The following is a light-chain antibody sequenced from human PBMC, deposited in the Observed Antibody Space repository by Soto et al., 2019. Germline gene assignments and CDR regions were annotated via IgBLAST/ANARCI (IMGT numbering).Light chain of an antibody. J-gene: IGLJ3*02. Sequence: QAVLTQSPSVSASLGASVNLTCTLSSGHSSSAIAWHQQRPEKGPRYLMKLNSDGSHNKGDGIPDRFSGSSSGAERYLTISSLQSEDEADYYCQTWGTGIRVFGGGTKVTVL. CDR1: SGHSSSA. V-gene: IGLV4-69*01. CDR2: LNSDGSH. CDR3: QTWGTGIRV.